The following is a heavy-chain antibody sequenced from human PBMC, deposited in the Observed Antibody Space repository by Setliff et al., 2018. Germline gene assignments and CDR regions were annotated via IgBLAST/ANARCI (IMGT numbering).Heavy chain of an antibody. CDR3: ARSGSFGMRYWFDY. J-gene: IGHJ4*02. CDR2: ISPHSGDT. CDR1: GHSFTVFY. Sequence: ASVKVSCKSSGHSFTVFYLHWVRQAPGQGLEWMGWISPHSGDTHYAQKFQSRVRMTRDTSTYAAYLELSDLTSDDTAVYYCARSGSFGMRYWFDYWGQGALVTVSS. D-gene: IGHD1-26*01. V-gene: IGHV1-2*02.